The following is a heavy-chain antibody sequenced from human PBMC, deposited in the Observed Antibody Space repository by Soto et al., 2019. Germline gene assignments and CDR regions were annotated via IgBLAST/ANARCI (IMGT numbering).Heavy chain of an antibody. Sequence: QVQLQQWGAGLLKPSETLSLTCAVYGGSFSGYYWSWIRQPPGKGLEWIGEINHSGSTNYNPSLKSRVTISVDTSKNQFSLKLSSVTAADTAVYYCARSGSGGLVWFDPWGQGTLVTVSS. V-gene: IGHV4-34*01. CDR2: INHSGST. D-gene: IGHD3-10*01. CDR3: ARSGSGGLVWFDP. J-gene: IGHJ5*02. CDR1: GGSFSGYY.